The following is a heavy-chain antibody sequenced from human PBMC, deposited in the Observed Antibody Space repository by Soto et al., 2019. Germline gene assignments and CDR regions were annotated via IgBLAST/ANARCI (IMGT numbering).Heavy chain of an antibody. CDR2: IYPGDSDT. D-gene: IGHD3-10*01. Sequence: PGESLKISCNGSGYSFTSYWIGWVRQMPGKGLEWMGIIYPGDSDTRYSPSFQGQVTISADKSISTAYLQWSSLKASDTAMYFCARRRALYGSGSYSFGYWGQGTLVTVSS. J-gene: IGHJ4*02. CDR3: ARRRALYGSGSYSFGY. CDR1: GYSFTSYW. V-gene: IGHV5-51*01.